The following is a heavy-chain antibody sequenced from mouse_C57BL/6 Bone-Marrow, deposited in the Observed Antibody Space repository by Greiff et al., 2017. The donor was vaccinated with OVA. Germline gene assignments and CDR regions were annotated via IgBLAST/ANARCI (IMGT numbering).Heavy chain of an antibody. Sequence: VQLQQSGAELMQPGASVKLSCKATGYTFTGYWIEWVQQRPGHGLEWIGEIIPGSGSTNYNEQFKGKATFTADPSSTTAYMQLSSLTTEVAAIYYCAGVYPWFAYWGQGTLVTVSA. CDR1: GYTFTGYW. J-gene: IGHJ3*01. CDR2: IIPGSGST. V-gene: IGHV1-9*01. CDR3: AGVYPWFAY.